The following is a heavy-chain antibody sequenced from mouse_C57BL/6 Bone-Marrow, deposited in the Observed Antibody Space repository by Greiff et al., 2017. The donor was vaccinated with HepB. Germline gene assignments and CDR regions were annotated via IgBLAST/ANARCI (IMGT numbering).Heavy chain of an antibody. D-gene: IGHD3-2*02. V-gene: IGHV1-69*01. CDR1: GYTFTSYW. J-gene: IGHJ2*01. Sequence: VQLQQPGAELVMPGASVKLSCKASGYTFTSYWMHWVKQRPGQGLEWIGEIDPSDSYTNYNQKFKGKSTLTVDKSSSTAYMQLSSLTSEDSAVYYCAREETAQASYYFGYWGQGTTLTVSS. CDR2: IDPSDSYT. CDR3: AREETAQASYYFGY.